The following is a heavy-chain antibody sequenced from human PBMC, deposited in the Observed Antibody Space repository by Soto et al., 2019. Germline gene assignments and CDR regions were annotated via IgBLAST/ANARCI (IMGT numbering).Heavy chain of an antibody. D-gene: IGHD3-16*01. J-gene: IGHJ4*02. CDR1: GLTVSSNY. CDR3: ARVTVITFGLRMDYFDY. V-gene: IGHV3-66*01. Sequence: EVQLVESGGGLVQPGGSLRLSCAASGLTVSSNYMSWVRQAPGKGLEWVSLIYSGGSTYYADSVKGRFTISRDNSKNTLYLQMNSLRAEDTAVYYCARVTVITFGLRMDYFDYWGQGTLVTVSS. CDR2: IYSGGST.